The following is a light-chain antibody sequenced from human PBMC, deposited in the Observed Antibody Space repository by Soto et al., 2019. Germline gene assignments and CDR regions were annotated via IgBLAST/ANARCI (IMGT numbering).Light chain of an antibody. V-gene: IGKV1-33*01. Sequence: DIKMTQSPSSLSASVGHRVTLTCQASDDVSDYVNWYQQKPGRAPKLLIYDASKLETGVPSRFSGRGSGTDFSFTIRGLQPEDFATYYCQLYKNVILTFGGGTRVDI. CDR2: DAS. J-gene: IGKJ4*01. CDR3: QLYKNVILT. CDR1: DDVSDY.